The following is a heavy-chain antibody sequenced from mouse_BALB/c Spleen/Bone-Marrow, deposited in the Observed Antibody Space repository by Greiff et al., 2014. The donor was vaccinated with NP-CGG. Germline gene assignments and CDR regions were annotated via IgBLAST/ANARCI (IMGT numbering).Heavy chain of an antibody. Sequence: VQLQESGPGLVQPSQSLSITCTVSGFSLTSYGVHWVRQPPGKGLEWLGVIWSGGNTDYNATFISRLSISKDNSKSRVFFKMNSLQADDTAIYYCAGAYYRYAMDYWGQGTSVTVSS. CDR1: GFSLTSYG. D-gene: IGHD2-14*01. V-gene: IGHV2-4*02. CDR2: IWSGGNT. J-gene: IGHJ4*01. CDR3: AGAYYRYAMDY.